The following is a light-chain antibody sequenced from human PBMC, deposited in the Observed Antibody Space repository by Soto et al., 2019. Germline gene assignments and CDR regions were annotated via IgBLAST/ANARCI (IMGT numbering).Light chain of an antibody. CDR1: QSVTSSY. CDR3: QQYGSSPPHT. CDR2: GAS. V-gene: IGKV3-20*01. Sequence: EIVLTQSPGTLSLSPGERATLSCRASQSVTSSYLAWYQQKPGQAPRLLIYGASSRVAGVPARFSGSGSGRDFTLTISRLEPEDFAVYYCQQYGSSPPHTFGQGTKLEI. J-gene: IGKJ2*01.